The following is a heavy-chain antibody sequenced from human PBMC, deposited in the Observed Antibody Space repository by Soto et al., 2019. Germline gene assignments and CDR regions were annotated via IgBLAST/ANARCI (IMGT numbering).Heavy chain of an antibody. CDR1: GFTFSRHG. Sequence: GGSLRLSCVASGFTFSRHGLSWVRQAPGKGLEWASTINPSGDSTFYADSVKGRFTISRDNSKNTVYLQMNSLSVGDTAVYLCAKVDVSTAGSFDYWGQGALVTVS. CDR2: INPSGDST. V-gene: IGHV3-23*01. D-gene: IGHD6-13*01. J-gene: IGHJ4*02. CDR3: AKVDVSTAGSFDY.